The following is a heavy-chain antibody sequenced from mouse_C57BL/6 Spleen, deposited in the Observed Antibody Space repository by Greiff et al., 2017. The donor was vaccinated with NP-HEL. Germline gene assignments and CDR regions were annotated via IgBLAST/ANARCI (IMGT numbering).Heavy chain of an antibody. V-gene: IGHV7-3*01. CDR2: IRNKANGYTT. D-gene: IGHD2-4*01. J-gene: IGHJ4*01. Sequence: VQLKESGGGLVQPGGSLSLSCAASGFTFTDYYMSWVRQPPGKALEWLGFIRNKANGYTTEYSASVKGRFTISRDNSQSILYLQMNALRAEDSATYYCARYMGYDYPYAMDYWGQGTSVTVSS. CDR3: ARYMGYDYPYAMDY. CDR1: GFTFTDYY.